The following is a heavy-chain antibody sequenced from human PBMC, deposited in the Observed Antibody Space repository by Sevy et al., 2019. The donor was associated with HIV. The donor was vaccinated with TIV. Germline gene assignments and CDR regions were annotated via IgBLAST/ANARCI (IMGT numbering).Heavy chain of an antibody. J-gene: IGHJ4*02. CDR2: VSIYNHNT. CDR3: ARGGPLMTTPFDY. D-gene: IGHD4-17*01. Sequence: ASVKVSCKTSGYTFTNYTISWVRQAPGRGLEWMGWVSIYNHNTNYAQKFQGRVSMTTDTSTSTAYMELRSLGYDDTAVYYCARGGPLMTTPFDYWGQGTLVTVSS. CDR1: GYTFTNYT. V-gene: IGHV1-18*01.